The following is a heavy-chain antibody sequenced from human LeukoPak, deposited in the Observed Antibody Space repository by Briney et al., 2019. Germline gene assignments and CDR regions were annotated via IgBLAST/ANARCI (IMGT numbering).Heavy chain of an antibody. CDR1: GGTFSSYA. Sequence: ASVKVSCKASGGTFSSYAISWVRQAPGQGLEWMGGIIPIFGTANYAQKFQGRVTITADESTSTAYMELSSLRSEDTAVYYCARDYTYYYDSSGYPPYDYWGQGTLVTVSS. J-gene: IGHJ4*02. D-gene: IGHD3-22*01. CDR3: ARDYTYYYDSSGYPPYDY. V-gene: IGHV1-69*13. CDR2: IIPIFGTA.